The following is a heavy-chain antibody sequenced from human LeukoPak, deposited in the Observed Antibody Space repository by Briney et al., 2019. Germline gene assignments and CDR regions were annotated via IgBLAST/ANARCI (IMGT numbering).Heavy chain of an antibody. V-gene: IGHV3-23*01. D-gene: IGHD2-2*01. CDR1: GFTFSSFA. Sequence: TGGSLRLSCAASGFTFSSFAMSWVRQAPGKGLEWVSAVSGSGGNTYYADSVKGRFTISRDNSKNTLFLQMNSLRAEDTAVYYCAKDRSCSGSSCNVGSWGQGTMVTVSS. J-gene: IGHJ3*01. CDR2: VSGSGGNT. CDR3: AKDRSCSGSSCNVGS.